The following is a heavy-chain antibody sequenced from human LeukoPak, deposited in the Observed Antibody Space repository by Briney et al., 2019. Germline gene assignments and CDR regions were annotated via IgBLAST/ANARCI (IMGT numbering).Heavy chain of an antibody. J-gene: IGHJ4*02. CDR1: GFTFSSYA. CDR3: ARGSYDYGDYVATIDY. Sequence: GGSLRLSCAASGFTFSSYAMHWVRQAPGKGREYVSAISSNGGSTYYANSVKGRFTISRDNSKNTLYLQMGSLRAEDMAVYYCARGSYDYGDYVATIDYWGQGTLVTVSS. V-gene: IGHV3-64*01. CDR2: ISSNGGST. D-gene: IGHD4-17*01.